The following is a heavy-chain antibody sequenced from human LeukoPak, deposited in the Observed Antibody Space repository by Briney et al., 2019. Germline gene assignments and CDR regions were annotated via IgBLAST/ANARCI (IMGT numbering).Heavy chain of an antibody. CDR2: INDSGST. Sequence: SESLSLTCAVTGGSFSGHYWSGIRQPPGEGLEWIGEINDSGSTKYNPSLKSRVTISADTSKNQFSLKLSSVTAADTAVYYCAKNNWFDPWGQGTLVTVSS. CDR3: AKNNWFDP. V-gene: IGHV4-34*01. CDR1: GGSFSGHY. J-gene: IGHJ5*02.